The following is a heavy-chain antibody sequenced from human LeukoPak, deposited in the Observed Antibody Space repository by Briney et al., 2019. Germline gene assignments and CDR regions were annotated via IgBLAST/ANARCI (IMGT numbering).Heavy chain of an antibody. Sequence: GRTLCLSCALSGFAFNEYYMTRVGESPRPRLRGFSYISGTGSPTYYARFVKGRLAVSRDNAKNSLYLQMNSLRVEDTAVYYCARWLQLGGDYFDYWGQGTLVTVSS. CDR1: GFAFNEYY. CDR2: ISGTGSPT. D-gene: IGHD5-24*01. CDR3: ARWLQLGGDYFDY. J-gene: IGHJ4*02. V-gene: IGHV3-11*04.